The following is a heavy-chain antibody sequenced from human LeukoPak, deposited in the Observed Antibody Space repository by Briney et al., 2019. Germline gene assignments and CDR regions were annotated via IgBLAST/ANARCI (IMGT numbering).Heavy chain of an antibody. Sequence: PGGSLRLSCAASGFIFRSYAMSWVRQAPGKGLEWVSSISSSGGRTFYADSVKGRATISRDNSKNVLYLQMNSLRAEDTAVYYCARDTLFDYWGQGTLVTVSS. J-gene: IGHJ4*02. V-gene: IGHV3-23*01. CDR3: ARDTLFDY. CDR1: GFIFRSYA. CDR2: ISSSGGRT.